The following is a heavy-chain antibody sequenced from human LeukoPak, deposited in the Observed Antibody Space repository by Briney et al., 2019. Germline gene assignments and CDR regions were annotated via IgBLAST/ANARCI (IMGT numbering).Heavy chain of an antibody. CDR3: AREYCSGGSCSFDY. D-gene: IGHD2-15*01. Sequence: GGSLRLSCAASGFTFSSYAMSWVRQAPGKGLEWVSAITGSGGSTYYADSVKGRFTISRDNAKNSLYLQMNSLRAEDRAVYYCAREYCSGGSCSFDYWGQGTLVTVSS. J-gene: IGHJ4*02. CDR1: GFTFSSYA. CDR2: ITGSGGST. V-gene: IGHV3-23*01.